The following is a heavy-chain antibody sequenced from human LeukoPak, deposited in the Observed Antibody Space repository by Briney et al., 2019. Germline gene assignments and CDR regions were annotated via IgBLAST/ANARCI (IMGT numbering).Heavy chain of an antibody. D-gene: IGHD6-19*01. J-gene: IGHJ4*02. CDR3: ARDAKLSSSGWSFYYFDY. Sequence: SQTLSLTCAISGDSVSSNSAAWNWIRQSPSRGLEWLGRTYYRSKWYNDYAVSVKSRITINPDTSKNQFSLQLNSVTPGDTAVYYCARDAKLSSSGWSFYYFDYWGQGTLVTVSS. CDR1: GDSVSSNSAA. CDR2: TYYRSKWYN. V-gene: IGHV6-1*01.